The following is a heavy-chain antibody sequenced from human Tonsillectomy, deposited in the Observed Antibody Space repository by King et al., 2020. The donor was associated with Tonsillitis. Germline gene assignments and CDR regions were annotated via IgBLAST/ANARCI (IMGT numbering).Heavy chain of an antibody. J-gene: IGHJ4*02. V-gene: IGHV2-5*02. CDR3: AHRPTATTPGRGGDYFDY. CDR1: GFSLNTDGVG. Sequence: QITLKESGPTLVKPTQTLTLTCTFSGFSLNTDGVGVGWIRQPPGKALEWLALIYWDDDKRYSVSLKSRLTITKDTSKNQVVLTMTNMNPVDTATYYCAHRPTATTPGRGGDYFDYWGQGILVTVSS. CDR2: IYWDDDK. D-gene: IGHD3-10*01.